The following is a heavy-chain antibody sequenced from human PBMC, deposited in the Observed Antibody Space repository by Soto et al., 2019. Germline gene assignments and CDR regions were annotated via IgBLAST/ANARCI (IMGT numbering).Heavy chain of an antibody. J-gene: IGHJ4*02. D-gene: IGHD1-26*01. CDR3: ARETSGSYRLDY. CDR1: GYTFTSYD. Sequence: QVQLVQSGAEVKKPGASVKVSCKASGYTFTSYDINWVRQATGQGLEWMGCMTPNSGNTGYAQKFQGRVTMTRNTAISTAYMELSSLRSEDKAVYYCARETSGSYRLDYWGQGTLVTVSS. V-gene: IGHV1-8*01. CDR2: MTPNSGNT.